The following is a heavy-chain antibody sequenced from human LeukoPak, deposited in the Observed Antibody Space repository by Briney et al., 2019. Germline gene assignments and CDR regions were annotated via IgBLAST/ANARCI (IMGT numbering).Heavy chain of an antibody. CDR3: ARDIVVVVAGIPGPFDAFDI. D-gene: IGHD2-15*01. J-gene: IGHJ3*02. CDR1: GGSISSSSYY. V-gene: IGHV4-39*07. CDR2: IYYSGST. Sequence: SETLSLTCTVSGGSISSSSYYWGWIRQPPGKGLEWIGSIYYSGSTYYNPSLKSRVTISVDTSKNQFSLKLSSVTAADTAVYYCARDIVVVVAGIPGPFDAFDIWGQGTMVTVSS.